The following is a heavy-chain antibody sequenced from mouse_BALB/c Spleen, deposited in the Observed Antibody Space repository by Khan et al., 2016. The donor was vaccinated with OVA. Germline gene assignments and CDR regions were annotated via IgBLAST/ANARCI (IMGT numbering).Heavy chain of an antibody. Sequence: QVRLQQSGAELVRPGASVKLSCKTSGYIFTSYWIHWVKQRSGQGLEWIARIYPGTDNTYYNEKLRDKATLTADKSSSTAYIQLSSLKPEDSAVYFCAREEALYYFAYWGQGTTLTVSS. CDR3: AREEALYYFAY. V-gene: IGHV1S132*01. CDR1: GYIFTSYW. D-gene: IGHD1-1*01. CDR2: IYPGTDNT. J-gene: IGHJ2*01.